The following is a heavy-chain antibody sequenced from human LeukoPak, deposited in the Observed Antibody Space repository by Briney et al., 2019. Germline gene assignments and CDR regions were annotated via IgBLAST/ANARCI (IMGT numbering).Heavy chain of an antibody. CDR2: INPNSGGT. J-gene: IGHJ4*02. D-gene: IGHD6-13*01. CDR3: TIRTSIAAAGRPPFDY. Sequence: ASVKVSCKASGYTFAGYYMHWVRQAPGQGLEWMGWINPNSGGTNYAQKFQGRVTMTRDTSISTAYMELSRLRSDDTAVYYCTIRTSIAAAGRPPFDYWGQGTLVTVSS. V-gene: IGHV1-2*02. CDR1: GYTFAGYY.